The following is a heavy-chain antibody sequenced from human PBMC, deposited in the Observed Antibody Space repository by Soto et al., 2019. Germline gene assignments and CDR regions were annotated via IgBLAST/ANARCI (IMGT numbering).Heavy chain of an antibody. D-gene: IGHD4-17*01. V-gene: IGHV2-5*02. CDR2: IFWDDDK. J-gene: IGHJ4*02. CDR3: AHSPFYGDKLDY. CDR1: GFSLSTSGVG. Sequence: SGPTLVNPTQTLTLTCTFSGFSLSTSGVGVGWIRQPPGKALEWLGIIFWDDDKRYRPSLKSRVTITKDTSKNQLVLTMTNMDPVDTATYYCAHSPFYGDKLDYWGQGTLVTVSS.